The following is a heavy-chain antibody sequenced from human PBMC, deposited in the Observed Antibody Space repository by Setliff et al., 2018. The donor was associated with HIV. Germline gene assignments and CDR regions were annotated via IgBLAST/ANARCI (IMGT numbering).Heavy chain of an antibody. CDR3: ARDEQYQLLLDY. J-gene: IGHJ4*02. D-gene: IGHD2-2*01. Sequence: GASVMVSCKAFGYSFTSYGISWVRQAPGQGFEWMGWISTYNGNINYAQKVQGRVTMTTDTSTNTVYMELGSLRSDDTAVYYCARDEQYQLLLDYWGQGTLVTVSS. V-gene: IGHV1-18*01. CDR2: ISTYNGNI. CDR1: GYSFTSYG.